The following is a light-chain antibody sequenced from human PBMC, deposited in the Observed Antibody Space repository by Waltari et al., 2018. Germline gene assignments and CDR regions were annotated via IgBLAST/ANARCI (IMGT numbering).Light chain of an antibody. V-gene: IGKV2-30*01. CDR3: MQATHWPVT. Sequence: DVGLTQSPLSLPVTSGQSASISCRSSQSLVYTDGISYLNWFHQRPGQAPRRLIYKVSNRDSGVPDRFSGSGSGTDFTLMISSVEADDVGVYFCMQATHWPVTFGQGTRLEIK. J-gene: IGKJ5*01. CDR1: QSLVYTDGISY. CDR2: KVS.